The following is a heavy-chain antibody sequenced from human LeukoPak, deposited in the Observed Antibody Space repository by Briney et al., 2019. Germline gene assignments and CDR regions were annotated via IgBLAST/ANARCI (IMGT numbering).Heavy chain of an antibody. D-gene: IGHD5-12*01. CDR3: ARIPYSGYDFYSFDY. J-gene: IGHJ4*02. V-gene: IGHV4-34*01. CDR2: INHSGST. CDR1: GGSFSGYY. Sequence: SETLSLTCAVYGGSFSGYYWSWIRQPPGKGLEWIGKINHSGSTNYNPSLKSRVTISVDTSKNQFSLKLSSVTAADTAVYYCARIPYSGYDFYSFDYWGQGTLVTISS.